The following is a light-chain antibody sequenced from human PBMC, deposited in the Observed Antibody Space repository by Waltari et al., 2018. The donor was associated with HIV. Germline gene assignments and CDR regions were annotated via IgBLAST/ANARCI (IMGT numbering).Light chain of an antibody. CDR1: SSNIGMNT. J-gene: IGLJ3*02. CDR3: AAWDDSLIAWV. V-gene: IGLV1-44*01. CDR2: NNN. Sequence: SSNIGMNTVNWYQQFPGTAPKLLIYNNNQRPSGVPDRISGSKSGASASLAISGLQSEDEADYYCAAWDDSLIAWVFGGGTKLTVL.